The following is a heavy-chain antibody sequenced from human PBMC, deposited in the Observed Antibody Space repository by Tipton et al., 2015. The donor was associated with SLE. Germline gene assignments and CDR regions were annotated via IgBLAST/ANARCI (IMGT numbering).Heavy chain of an antibody. D-gene: IGHD1-26*01. Sequence: TLSLTCTVSGGSISSYYWSWIRQPPGKGLKWIGYIYYSGSTNYNPSLKSRVTISVDTSKNQFSLKLSSVTAADTAVYYCARGHRIVGANRWFDPWGQGTLVTVSS. V-gene: IGHV4-59*08. CDR2: IYYSGST. CDR3: ARGHRIVGANRWFDP. J-gene: IGHJ5*02. CDR1: GGSISSYY.